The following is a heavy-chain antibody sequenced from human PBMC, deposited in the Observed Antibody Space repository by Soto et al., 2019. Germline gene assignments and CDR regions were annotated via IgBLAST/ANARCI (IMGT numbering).Heavy chain of an antibody. V-gene: IGHV3-23*01. Sequence: GGSLRLSCAASGFTFSSYAMSWVRQAPGKGLEWVSAISGSGGSTYYADSVKGRFTISRDNSKNTLYLQMNSLRAEDTGVYYCAKEGGYYYGSGSYPGGYYYYGMDVWGQGTTVTVSS. CDR3: AKEGGYYYGSGSYPGGYYYYGMDV. CDR2: ISGSGGST. D-gene: IGHD3-10*01. J-gene: IGHJ6*02. CDR1: GFTFSSYA.